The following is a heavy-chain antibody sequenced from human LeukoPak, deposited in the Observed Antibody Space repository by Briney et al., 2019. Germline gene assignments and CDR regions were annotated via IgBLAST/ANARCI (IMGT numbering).Heavy chain of an antibody. J-gene: IGHJ5*02. Sequence: ASVKVSCKASGGTFSSYAISWVRQAPGQGLEWMGIINPSGSSTGYAQKFQGRVTMTRDTSTSTVYMELSSLRSEDTAIYYCARDNSGGSTWWFDPWGQGTLVTVSS. D-gene: IGHD2-15*01. V-gene: IGHV1-46*01. CDR3: ARDNSGGSTWWFDP. CDR2: INPSGSST. CDR1: GGTFSSYA.